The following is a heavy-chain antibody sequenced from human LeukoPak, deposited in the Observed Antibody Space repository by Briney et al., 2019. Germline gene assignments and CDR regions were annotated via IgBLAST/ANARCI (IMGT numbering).Heavy chain of an antibody. CDR1: GFTFSSYA. CDR3: VREDRGYYYDSSGYYWTRIVDY. Sequence: PGGSLRLSCAASGFTFSSYAMHRVRQAPGKGLEREAVISYDGSNKYYAGSVKGRFTISRDNSKNTLYLQMNSLRAEDTAVYYCVREDRGYYYDSSGYYWTRIVDYWGQGTLVTVSS. J-gene: IGHJ4*02. D-gene: IGHD3-22*01. V-gene: IGHV3-30-3*01. CDR2: ISYDGSNK.